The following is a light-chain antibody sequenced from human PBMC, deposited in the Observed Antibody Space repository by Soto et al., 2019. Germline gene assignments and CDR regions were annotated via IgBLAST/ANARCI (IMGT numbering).Light chain of an antibody. CDR1: QSVRSNF. V-gene: IGKV3-20*01. J-gene: IGKJ4*01. Sequence: EIVLTQSPGTLSLSPGERAALSCRASQSVRSNFVAWYQQKPGQAPRLLIYAASSRATGIPDRFSGSGSGTDFTLTISRLEPEDFAVYYCQQYGTSPQLTFGGGTRMEIK. CDR2: AAS. CDR3: QQYGTSPQLT.